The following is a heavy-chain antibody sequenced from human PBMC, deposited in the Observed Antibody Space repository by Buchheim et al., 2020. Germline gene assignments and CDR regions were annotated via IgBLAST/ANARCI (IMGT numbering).Heavy chain of an antibody. J-gene: IGHJ4*02. Sequence: QVQLQESGPGLVKPSETLSVTCTVSGGSVTSGNFYWSWIRQPPGKGLELIGRIYSSGNANYSPSLRSRVTMSVDTSKNQVFLRLTSVTAADTAIYYCAREIITAIPDHWGQG. CDR3: AREIITAIPDH. CDR2: IYSSGNA. D-gene: IGHD2-21*02. CDR1: GGSVTSGNFY. V-gene: IGHV4-61*01.